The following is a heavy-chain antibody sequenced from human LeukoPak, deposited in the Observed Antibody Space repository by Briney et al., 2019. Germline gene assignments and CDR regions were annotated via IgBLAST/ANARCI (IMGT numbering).Heavy chain of an antibody. CDR3: ARSYYDNSGSFGF. CDR2: IKQDGSET. CDR1: GVTFEDYY. Sequence: GGSLRLSCKGSGVTFEDYYLSWIRQAPGKGLEWVANIKQDGSETYYVDSVKGRFTISRDNAKNSVYLQMNSLRAEDTAVYYCARSYYDNSGSFGFWGQGTLVTVSP. J-gene: IGHJ4*02. D-gene: IGHD3-22*01. V-gene: IGHV3-7*01.